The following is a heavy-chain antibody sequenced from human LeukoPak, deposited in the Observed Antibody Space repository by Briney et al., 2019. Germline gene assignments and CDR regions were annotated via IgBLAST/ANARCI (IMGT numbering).Heavy chain of an antibody. J-gene: IGHJ4*02. CDR2: IYYSGTT. Sequence: PGGSLRLSCAASGFTFSSYSMNWVRQPPGKGLEWIGSIYYSGTTYYNPSLKSRVTISVDTSTTQYSLKLSPVTAADTAVYFCARRQFYFDASVYRAAFDYWGQGTLVTVSS. D-gene: IGHD5/OR15-5a*01. V-gene: IGHV4-39*01. CDR3: ARRQFYFDASVYRAAFDY. CDR1: GFTFSSYSMN.